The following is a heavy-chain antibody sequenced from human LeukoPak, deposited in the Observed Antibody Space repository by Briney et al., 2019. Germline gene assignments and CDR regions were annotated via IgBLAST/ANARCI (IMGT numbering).Heavy chain of an antibody. D-gene: IGHD3-3*01. J-gene: IGHJ4*02. CDR1: GFTFSNAW. CDR3: TTDHLTFGVVIINDIY. V-gene: IGHV3-15*01. Sequence: GGSLRLSCAASGFTFSNAWMSWVRQAPGKGLGWVGRIKSKTDGGTTDYAAPVKGRFTISRDDSKNTLYLQMNSLKTEDTAVYYCTTDHLTFGVVIINDIYWGQGTLVTVSS. CDR2: IKSKTDGGTT.